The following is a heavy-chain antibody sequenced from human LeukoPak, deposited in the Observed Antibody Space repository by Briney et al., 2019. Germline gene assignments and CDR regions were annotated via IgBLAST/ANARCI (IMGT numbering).Heavy chain of an antibody. V-gene: IGHV4-59*08. CDR3: ARHAPTYYYDSSGYPFDY. J-gene: IGHJ4*02. CDR1: GGSISSYY. D-gene: IGHD3-22*01. Sequence: SETLSLTCTVSGGSISSYYWSWIRQPPGKGLEWIGYIYYSGSTNYNPSLKSRVTISVDTSKNQFSLKLSSVTAADTAVYYCARHAPTYYYDSSGYPFDYWGQGTLVTVSS. CDR2: IYYSGST.